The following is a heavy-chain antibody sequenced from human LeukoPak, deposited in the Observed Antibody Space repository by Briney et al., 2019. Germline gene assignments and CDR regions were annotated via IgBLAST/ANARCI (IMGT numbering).Heavy chain of an antibody. CDR1: GYTFSNYG. CDR2: VSAYNGDT. J-gene: IGHJ4*02. Sequence: ASVKVSCKASGYTFSNYGIGWVRQAPGQGLEWVGWVSAYNGDTKYAQKLQGRVTMTTDTLTNTAYMELRSLRSDDTAVYYCAKPGSLSGHLDYWGQGTLVTVSS. CDR3: AKPGSLSGHLDY. V-gene: IGHV1-18*01. D-gene: IGHD1-26*01.